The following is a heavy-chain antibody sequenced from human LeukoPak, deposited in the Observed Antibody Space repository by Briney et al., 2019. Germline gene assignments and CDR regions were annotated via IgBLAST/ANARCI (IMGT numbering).Heavy chain of an antibody. D-gene: IGHD3-22*01. J-gene: IGHJ4*02. V-gene: IGHV3-30*03. CDR3: ARGLGDSSGYYLDY. CDR1: GFTFSSYG. Sequence: RAGGSLRLSCAASGFTFSSYGMHWVRQAPGKGLEWVAVISYDGSNKYYADSVKGRFTISRDNAKNSLYLQMNSLRAEDTAVYYCARGLGDSSGYYLDYWGQGTLVTVSS. CDR2: ISYDGSNK.